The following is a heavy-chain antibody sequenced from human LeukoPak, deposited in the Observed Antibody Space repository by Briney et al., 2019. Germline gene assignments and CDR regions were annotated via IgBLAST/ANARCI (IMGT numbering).Heavy chain of an antibody. Sequence: GGSLRFSCAASGFTFSTFSMNWVRQAPGKGLEWVSYISDSSSTIYYAESVKGRFTISRDNAKSSLYLQMNSLRAEDTAMYYCAGDLSDDTSGHWGQGTLVTVSS. CDR2: ISDSSSTI. CDR3: AGDLSDDTSGH. J-gene: IGHJ4*02. V-gene: IGHV3-48*01. D-gene: IGHD3-22*01. CDR1: GFTFSTFS.